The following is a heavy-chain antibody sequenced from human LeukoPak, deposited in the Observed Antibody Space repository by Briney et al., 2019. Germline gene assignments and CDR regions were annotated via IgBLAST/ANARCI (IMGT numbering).Heavy chain of an antibody. CDR3: VRDPDALDY. D-gene: IGHD2-2*01. CDR2: ITKISSPI. J-gene: IGHJ4*02. V-gene: IGHV3-48*01. Sequence: GGSLRLSCATSGFTFSSFSMNWVRQAPGKGLEWVAYITKISSPIHYADSVKGRFTISRDNVANSLYLQMDSLRVEDTAVYYCVRDPDALDYWGQGTLVTVSS. CDR1: GFTFSSFS.